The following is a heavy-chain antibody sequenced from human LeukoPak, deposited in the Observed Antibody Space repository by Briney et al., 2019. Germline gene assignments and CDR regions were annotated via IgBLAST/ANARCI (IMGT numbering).Heavy chain of an antibody. CDR1: GDSISGYY. CDR2: IYTSGTT. Sequence: SETLSLTCTVSGDSISGYYWSWIRQPAGKGLEWIGRIYTSGTTNYNTNYNPSLKSRVTMSVDTSKNQLSLKLSSVTAADTAVYYCARETRQGSDYWGQGTLVTVSS. D-gene: IGHD1-7*01. V-gene: IGHV4-4*07. CDR3: ARETRQGSDY. J-gene: IGHJ4*02.